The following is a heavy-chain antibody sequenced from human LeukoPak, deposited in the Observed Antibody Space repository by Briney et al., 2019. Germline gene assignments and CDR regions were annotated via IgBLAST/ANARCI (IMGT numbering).Heavy chain of an antibody. CDR2: IYHSGST. D-gene: IGHD3-10*01. Sequence: PSETLSLTCAVSGYSISSGYYLGWIRQPPGEGLEWIGSIYHSGSTYYNPSLKSRVTISVDTSKNQFSLKLSSVTAADTAVYYCARADYYGAGASTDYWGQGTLVTVSS. CDR1: GYSISSGYY. CDR3: ARADYYGAGASTDY. J-gene: IGHJ4*02. V-gene: IGHV4-38-2*01.